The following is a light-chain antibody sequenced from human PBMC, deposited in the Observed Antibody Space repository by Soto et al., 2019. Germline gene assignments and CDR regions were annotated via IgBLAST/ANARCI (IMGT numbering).Light chain of an antibody. CDR1: QSVSNF. Sequence: DIEMTQSPSSLSASVGDRVTITCRASQSVSNFVNWYQQKPGKAPKFLISSVSSFQSGAPSRFSASGSGTDFTLTINSLQPEDCATYYCQQSSTTPWTFGHGTKVEI. CDR3: QQSSTTPWT. V-gene: IGKV1-39*01. CDR2: SVS. J-gene: IGKJ1*01.